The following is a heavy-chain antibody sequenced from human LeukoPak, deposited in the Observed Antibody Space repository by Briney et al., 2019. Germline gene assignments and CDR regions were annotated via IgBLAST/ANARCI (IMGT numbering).Heavy chain of an antibody. CDR3: ASGYCTNGVCYPFDY. Sequence: SETLSLTCTVSGGSISSYYWSWIRQPAGKGLEWIGRIYTSGSTNYNPSLKSRVTMSVDTSKNQFSLKLSSVTAADPAVYYCASGYCTNGVCYPFDYWGQGTLVTVSS. J-gene: IGHJ4*02. CDR1: GGSISSYY. CDR2: IYTSGST. V-gene: IGHV4-4*07. D-gene: IGHD2-8*01.